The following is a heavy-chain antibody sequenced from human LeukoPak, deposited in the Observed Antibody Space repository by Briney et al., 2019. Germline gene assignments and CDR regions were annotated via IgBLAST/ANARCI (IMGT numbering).Heavy chain of an antibody. CDR3: AKDMTPYGSGTSNEGFDI. V-gene: IGHV3-30-3*01. CDR2: ISYDGSNK. D-gene: IGHD3-10*01. CDR1: GFTFSSYA. Sequence: GGSLRLSCAASGFTFSSYAMHWVRQAPGKGLEWVAVISYDGSNKYYADSVKGRFTISRDNSKNTLYLQMNSLRAEDMALYYCAKDMTPYGSGTSNEGFDIWGQGTMVIVSS. J-gene: IGHJ3*02.